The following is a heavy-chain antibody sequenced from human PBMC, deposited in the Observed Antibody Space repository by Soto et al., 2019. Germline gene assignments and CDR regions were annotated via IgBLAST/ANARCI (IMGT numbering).Heavy chain of an antibody. CDR2: IYWDDDK. J-gene: IGHJ4*02. CDR1: GFSLSTSGVG. V-gene: IGHV2-5*02. D-gene: IGHD3-10*01. Sequence: QITWKESGPTLVKPTQTLTLTCTFSGFSLSTSGVGVGWIRQPPGKALELIALIYWDDDKRYSPSLKSRLTITKDTSKNQVVLTMTNMDPMDTATYYCAHNGVRQFGEFSYRRFDFGGQGTLVIVSS. CDR3: AHNGVRQFGEFSYRRFDF.